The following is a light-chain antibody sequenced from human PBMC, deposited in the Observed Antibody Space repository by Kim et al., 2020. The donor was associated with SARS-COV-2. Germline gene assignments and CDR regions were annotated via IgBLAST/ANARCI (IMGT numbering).Light chain of an antibody. CDR3: SSYAGSNKGV. J-gene: IGLJ2*01. Sequence: QSVTISCTGPSSDVGSYNSVSWYQQHPGTAPKLIIYEVDERPSGVPDRFSGSKSGNTASLTVSGLQAEDEAHYYCSSYAGSNKGVFGGGTQVTVL. V-gene: IGLV2-8*01. CDR2: EVD. CDR1: SSDVGSYNS.